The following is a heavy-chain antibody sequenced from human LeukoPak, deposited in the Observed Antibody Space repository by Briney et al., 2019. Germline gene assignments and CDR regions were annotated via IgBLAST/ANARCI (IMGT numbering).Heavy chain of an antibody. CDR2: INPNSGGT. CDR1: GGNFNTFA. V-gene: IGHV1-2*02. Sequence: VASVRVSCKASGGNFNTFAISWVRQAPGQGLEWMGWINPNSGGTNYAQKFQGRVTMTRDTSISTAYMELSRLRSDDTAVYYCARENLTDAFDIXXXGTMVTVSS. J-gene: IGHJ3*02. CDR3: ARENLTDAFDI.